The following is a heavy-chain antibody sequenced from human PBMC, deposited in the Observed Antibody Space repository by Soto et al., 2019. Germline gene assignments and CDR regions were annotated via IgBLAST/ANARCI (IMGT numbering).Heavy chain of an antibody. CDR1: GGSISCGDYY. CDR2: IYYSGST. J-gene: IGHJ5*02. V-gene: IGHV4-30-4*01. D-gene: IGHD3-10*01. Sequence: SETLSLTCTVSGGSISCGDYYWSWIRQPPGKGLEWIGYIYYSGSTYYNLSLKSRVTISVDTSKNQFYLKLSSVTAADTAVYYCAREVVRGVIITYNWFDPWGQGTLVTVSS. CDR3: AREVVRGVIITYNWFDP.